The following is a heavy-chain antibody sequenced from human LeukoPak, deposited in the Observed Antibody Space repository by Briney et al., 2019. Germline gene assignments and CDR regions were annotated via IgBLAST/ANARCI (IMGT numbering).Heavy chain of an antibody. J-gene: IGHJ4*02. CDR2: FSGSGGST. CDR3: ATRTSSSWFNSNYYFDY. Sequence: PGGSLRLSCAASGFTFSSYAMSWVRQAPGKGLECISGFSGSGGSTYYADSVKGRFTISRDNSKNTLYLQMNSLRAEDTAVYYCATRTSSSWFNSNYYFDYWGQGTLVTVSS. CDR1: GFTFSSYA. D-gene: IGHD6-13*01. V-gene: IGHV3-23*01.